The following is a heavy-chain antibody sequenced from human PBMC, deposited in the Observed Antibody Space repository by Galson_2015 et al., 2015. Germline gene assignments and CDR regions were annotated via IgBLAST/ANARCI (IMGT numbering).Heavy chain of an antibody. CDR1: GLTFSNDW. J-gene: IGHJ4*02. V-gene: IGHV3-15*01. CDR2: IKSKADGVST. CDR3: ATVRLAFTTRGVVSRDV. Sequence: SLRLSCAASGLTFSNDWMSWVRQAPGKGLEWVGRIKSKADGVSTAYGAPVKGRFTISRDDAKNTLYLQMNSLNTEDTAVYFWATVRLAFTTRGVVSRDVWGQG. D-gene: IGHD3-22*01.